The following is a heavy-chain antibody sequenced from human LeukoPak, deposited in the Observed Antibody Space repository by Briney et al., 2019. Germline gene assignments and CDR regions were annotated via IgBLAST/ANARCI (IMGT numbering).Heavy chain of an antibody. J-gene: IGHJ3*02. D-gene: IGHD1-1*01. V-gene: IGHV1-8*03. CDR1: GYTFTSYD. Sequence: ASVKVSCKASGYTFTSYDINWVRQATGQGLEWMGWMNPNSGNTGYAQKFQGRVTITRNTSISTAYMELSSLRSEDTAVYYCARTRTTLNDAFDIWGQGTMVTVSS. CDR2: MNPNSGNT. CDR3: ARTRTTLNDAFDI.